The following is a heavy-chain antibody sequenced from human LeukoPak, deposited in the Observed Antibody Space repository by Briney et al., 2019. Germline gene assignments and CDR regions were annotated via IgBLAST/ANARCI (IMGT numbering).Heavy chain of an antibody. V-gene: IGHV3-15*01. J-gene: IGHJ4*02. CDR3: TRNFGLHCSSTSCHALYYFDY. D-gene: IGHD2-2*01. CDR1: GFTFSNAW. CDR2: IKSKTDGGTT. Sequence: GGSLRLSCAASGFTFSNAWMSWVRQAPGKGLEWVGRIKSKTDGGTTDYAAPVKGRFTISRDDSKNTLYLQMNSLKTEDTAVYYCTRNFGLHCSSTSCHALYYFDYWGQGTLVTVSS.